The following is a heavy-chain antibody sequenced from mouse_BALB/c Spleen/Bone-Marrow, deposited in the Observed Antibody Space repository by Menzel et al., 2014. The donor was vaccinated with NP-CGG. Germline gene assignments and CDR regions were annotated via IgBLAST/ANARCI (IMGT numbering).Heavy chain of an antibody. CDR2: ISSGSSTI. Sequence: DVMLVESGGGLVQPGVSRKLSCAASGFTFSSFAMHWVRQAPEQGLEWVAYISSGSSTIYYADTVMGRFTISRDNPKNTLFLQMTSLRSEDTAMYYCARSGSSSGYFDYWGQGTTLTVSS. CDR1: GFTFSSFA. D-gene: IGHD1-1*01. V-gene: IGHV5-17*02. CDR3: ARSGSSSGYFDY. J-gene: IGHJ2*01.